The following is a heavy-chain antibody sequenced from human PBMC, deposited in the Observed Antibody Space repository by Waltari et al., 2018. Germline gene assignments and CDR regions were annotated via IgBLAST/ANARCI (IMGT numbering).Heavy chain of an antibody. J-gene: IGHJ5*02. CDR3: ARVGSQYGSSPGWFDP. CDR1: GGTFSSYA. CDR2: IIPIFGTA. D-gene: IGHD3-10*01. V-gene: IGHV1-69*01. Sequence: QMQLVQSGAEVKKPGSSVKVSCKASGGTFSSYAISWVRQAPGQGLEWMGGIIPIFGTANYAQNCQGRFTITADESTSTAYRELSSLRAEDTAVYYCARVGSQYGSSPGWFDPWGQGTLVTVSS.